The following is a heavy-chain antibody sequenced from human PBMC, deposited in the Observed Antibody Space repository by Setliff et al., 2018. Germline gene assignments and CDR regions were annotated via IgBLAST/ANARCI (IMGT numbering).Heavy chain of an antibody. D-gene: IGHD3-22*01. Sequence: NPSETLSLTCAVSGASIRNNYYWGWIRQSPGTGLEWIGSIFYNGMAYYNPSLKSRVTMSVDTSKNQFSLNLTSVTAADTAVYYCARAHTWSLPNDNSGYPGWFDPWGQGTLVTVSS. CDR3: ARAHTWSLPNDNSGYPGWFDP. J-gene: IGHJ5*02. V-gene: IGHV4-39*01. CDR1: GASIRNNYY. CDR2: IFYNGMA.